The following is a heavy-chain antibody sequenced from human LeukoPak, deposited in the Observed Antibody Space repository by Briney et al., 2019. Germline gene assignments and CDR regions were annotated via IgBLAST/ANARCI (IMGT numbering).Heavy chain of an antibody. V-gene: IGHV1-2*02. CDR3: ARQGDEYSSSSGWFDP. J-gene: IGHJ5*02. Sequence: VASVKVSCKASGYTFTGYYMHWVRQAPGQGLEWMGWINPNSGGTNDAQKFQGRVTMTRDTSISTAYMELSRLRSDDTAVYYCARQGDEYSSSSGWFDPWGQGTLVTVSS. CDR1: GYTFTGYY. CDR2: INPNSGGT. D-gene: IGHD6-6*01.